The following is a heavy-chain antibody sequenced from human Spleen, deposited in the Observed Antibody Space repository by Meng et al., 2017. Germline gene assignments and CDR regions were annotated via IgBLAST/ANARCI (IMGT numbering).Heavy chain of an antibody. CDR3: ARAATSAGYWFDP. CDR2: INTNTGDP. V-gene: IGHV7-4-1*02. J-gene: IGHJ5*02. Sequence: QVQLVQFGSELKKPGASVKVSCKASGYTFTNYAINWVRQAPGQGLEWMGWINTNTGDPTYAQAFTGRFVFSLDTSVNTAYLQISSLKVGDTAVYYCARAATSAGYWFDPWGQGALVTVSS. D-gene: IGHD6-19*01. CDR1: GYTFTNYA.